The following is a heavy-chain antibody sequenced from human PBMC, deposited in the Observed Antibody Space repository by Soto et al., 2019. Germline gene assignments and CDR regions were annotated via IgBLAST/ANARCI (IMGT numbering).Heavy chain of an antibody. CDR3: AGMPYTSGLRFDP. D-gene: IGHD6-19*01. CDR2: INHSGGT. CDR1: GGSFSGYY. V-gene: IGHV4-34*01. Sequence: SETLSLTCAVYGGSFSGYYWSWIRQPPGKGLEWIGEINHSGGTNYNPSLKSRVTISVDTSNNQCSLKLKSVTAADTAVYFCAGMPYTSGLRFDPWGPGTLVTVSS. J-gene: IGHJ5*02.